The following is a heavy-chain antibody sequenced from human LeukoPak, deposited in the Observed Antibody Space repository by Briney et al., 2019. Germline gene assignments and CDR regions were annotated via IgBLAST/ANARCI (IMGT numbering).Heavy chain of an antibody. V-gene: IGHV1-2*02. Sequence: GASVKVSCKASGYTFTGYYIHWVRQAPGQGLEWMAWINPNSGGTNFAQKLQGRVTLTTDTSTGTAYMELRSLRSDDTAVYYCAGFYYDSSGYPRPWFDPWGQGTLVTVSS. D-gene: IGHD3-22*01. CDR2: INPNSGGT. CDR3: AGFYYDSSGYPRPWFDP. J-gene: IGHJ5*02. CDR1: GYTFTGYY.